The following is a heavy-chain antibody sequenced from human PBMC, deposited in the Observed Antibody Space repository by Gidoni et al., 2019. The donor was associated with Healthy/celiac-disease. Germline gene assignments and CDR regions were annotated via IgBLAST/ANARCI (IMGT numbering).Heavy chain of an antibody. CDR1: GGSISSYY. CDR3: ASMFTYCDFWSGYYRTTYDAFDI. J-gene: IGHJ3*02. CDR2: IYYSGST. V-gene: IGHV4-59*08. Sequence: QVQLQESGPGLVKPSETLSLTCTVSGGSISSYYWSWIRQPPGKGLEWIGYIYYSGSTNYNPSLKSRVTISVDTSKNQFSLKLSSVTAADTAVYYCASMFTYCDFWSGYYRTTYDAFDIWGQGTMVTVSS. D-gene: IGHD3-3*01.